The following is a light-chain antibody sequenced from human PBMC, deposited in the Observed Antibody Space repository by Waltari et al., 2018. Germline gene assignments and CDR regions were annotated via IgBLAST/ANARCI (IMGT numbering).Light chain of an antibody. CDR2: GNT. CDR3: QSYDSSLSAYV. CDR1: SSNIGAGYD. V-gene: IGLV1-40*01. Sequence: QSVLTQSPSVYGAPGQRVTISCTGSSSNIGAGYDVPWYQQLPGTAPKLLIFGNTNRPSGVPDRFSGSKSGTSASLAITGLQAEDEADYYCQSYDSSLSAYVFGTGTKVTVL. J-gene: IGLJ1*01.